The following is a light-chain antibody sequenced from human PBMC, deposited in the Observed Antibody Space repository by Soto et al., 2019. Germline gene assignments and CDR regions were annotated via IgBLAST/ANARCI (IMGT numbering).Light chain of an antibody. CDR2: EVS. CDR1: SSDVGGHNY. J-gene: IGLJ1*01. V-gene: IGLV2-14*01. Sequence: QSVLTQPASVSGSPGQSITISCTGTSSDVGGHNYVSWYQQHPGKAPTLIINEVSHRPSGVSNRFSGSKSGNTASLTISGLQAEDEADFYCCSYAGTYTYVFGTGTKVTVL. CDR3: CSYAGTYTYV.